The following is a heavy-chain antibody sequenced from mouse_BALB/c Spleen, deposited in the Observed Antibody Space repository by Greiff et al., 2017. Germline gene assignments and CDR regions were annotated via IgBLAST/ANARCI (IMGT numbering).Heavy chain of an antibody. Sequence: EVHLVESGGGLVQPGGSRKLSCAASGFTFSSFGMHWVRQAPEKGLEWVAYISSGSSTIYYADTVKGRFTISRDNPKNTLFLQMTSLRSEDTAMYYCARRVTLAWFAYWGQGTLVTVSA. J-gene: IGHJ3*01. CDR2: ISSGSSTI. D-gene: IGHD2-13*01. CDR1: GFTFSSFG. CDR3: ARRVTLAWFAY. V-gene: IGHV5-17*02.